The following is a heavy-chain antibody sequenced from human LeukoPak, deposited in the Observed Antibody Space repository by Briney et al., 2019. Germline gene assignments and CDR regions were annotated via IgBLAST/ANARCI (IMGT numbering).Heavy chain of an antibody. D-gene: IGHD6-13*01. V-gene: IGHV3-23*01. CDR1: GFTFSSYG. J-gene: IGHJ3*02. CDR2: ISGSGGSK. Sequence: GGSLRLSCAASGFTFSSYGRSWVRQAPGKGLEWVSAISGSGGSKYYADSVKGRFTISRDNSKNTLYLQMNSLRAEDTAVYYCAKDRTFSSSSFYAFDIWGQGTMVTVSS. CDR3: AKDRTFSSSSFYAFDI.